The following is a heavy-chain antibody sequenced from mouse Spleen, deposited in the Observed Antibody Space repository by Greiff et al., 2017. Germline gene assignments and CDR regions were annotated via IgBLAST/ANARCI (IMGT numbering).Heavy chain of an antibody. CDR3: AREGSWYYYGSSDY. CDR1: GYSITSGYY. CDR2: ISYDGSN. D-gene: IGHD1-1*01. J-gene: IGHJ2*01. V-gene: IGHV3-6*01. Sequence: DVKLQESGPGLVKPSQSLSLTCSVTGYSITSGYYWNWIRQFPGNKLEWMGYISYDGSNNYNPSLKNRISITRDTSKNQFFLKLNSVTTEDTATYYCAREGSWYYYGSSDYWGQGTTLTVSS.